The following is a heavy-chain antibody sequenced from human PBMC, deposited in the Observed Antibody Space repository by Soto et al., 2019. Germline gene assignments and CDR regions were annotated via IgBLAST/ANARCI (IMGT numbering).Heavy chain of an antibody. V-gene: IGHV3-33*01. Sequence: GGSLRLSCVASGFGFSSYGMHWVRQAPGKGLEWVAFIWNDGSNKFHAQSVKGRFTVYRDNSRRRIYLQMNSLRVDDSALYYCARTLPHGAFDYWGQGTQVTVSS. CDR3: ARTLPHGAFDY. CDR1: GFGFSSYG. CDR2: IWNDGSNK. J-gene: IGHJ4*02.